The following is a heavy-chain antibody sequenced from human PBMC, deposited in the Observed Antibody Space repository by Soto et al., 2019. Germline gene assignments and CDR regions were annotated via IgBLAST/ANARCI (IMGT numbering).Heavy chain of an antibody. CDR3: ARGCEGTGCWSGGLDN. CDR1: GFLFNHSA. CDR2: MSYDGTKN. V-gene: IGHV3-30-3*01. Sequence: QVHLIESGGGVVQPGRSLRLSCGASGFLFNHSAMHWVRQAPGKGLEWVAGMSYDGTKNNSAESVKGRFIISSDNAKNTLFLQMNRLRTEDTAVYYCARGCEGTGCWSGGLDNWGQGTLVIVSA. J-gene: IGHJ4*02. D-gene: IGHD2-8*02.